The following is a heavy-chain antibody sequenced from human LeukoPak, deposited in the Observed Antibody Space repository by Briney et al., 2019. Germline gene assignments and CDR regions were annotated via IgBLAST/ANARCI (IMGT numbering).Heavy chain of an antibody. V-gene: IGHV3-9*01. CDR2: ISWNSGNI. J-gene: IGHJ4*02. CDR3: AKDLYYDSSGYFDY. CDR1: GFTFDDYA. Sequence: GGSLRLSCAASGFTFDDYALHWVRQAPGRGLEWVSGISWNSGNIGYADSVKGRFTISRDNAKNSLYLQVNSLRAEDTALDYCAKDLYYDSSGYFDYWGQGTLVTVSS. D-gene: IGHD3-22*01.